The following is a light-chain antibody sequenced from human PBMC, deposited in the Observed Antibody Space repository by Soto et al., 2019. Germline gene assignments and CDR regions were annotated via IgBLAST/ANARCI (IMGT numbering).Light chain of an antibody. Sequence: DIQLTQSPSFLSASVGDRVTITCRASQGISSDLAWYQQRPGKAPNLLIYTASTLQSGVPSRFSGSGSGTEFTLTISSLQPEDFATYYCQQRHSYPITFGQGTRLEIK. CDR2: TAS. J-gene: IGKJ5*01. CDR1: QGISSD. CDR3: QQRHSYPIT. V-gene: IGKV1-9*01.